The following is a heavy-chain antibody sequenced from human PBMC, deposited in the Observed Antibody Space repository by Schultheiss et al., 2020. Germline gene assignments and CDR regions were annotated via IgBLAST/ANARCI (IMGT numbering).Heavy chain of an antibody. Sequence: SETLSLTCAVSGASISSYYWSWIRQPPGKGLECVGFVHHSGSTYYNPSLKSRVTMSVDRSKNQLSLKLSSVTAADTAVYYCASVGRAGSNDLWSTYPRESDYWGQGTLVTVSS. CDR1: GASISSYY. V-gene: IGHV4-59*01. CDR3: ASVGRAGSNDLWSTYPRESDY. J-gene: IGHJ4*02. D-gene: IGHD3-3*01. CDR2: VHHSGST.